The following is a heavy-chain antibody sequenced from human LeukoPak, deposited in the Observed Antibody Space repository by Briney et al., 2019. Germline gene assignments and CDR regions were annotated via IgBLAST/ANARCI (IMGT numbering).Heavy chain of an antibody. D-gene: IGHD5-18*01. J-gene: IGHJ4*02. Sequence: SETLSLTCTVSGDSISSSSSYWGWIRQPPGKGLEWIGTMYYSGSTNYNPSLKSRVTISVDTSKNQFSLKLSSVTAADTAVYYCARKGYSYGYDYWGQGTLVTVSS. CDR3: ARKGYSYGYDY. V-gene: IGHV4-39*07. CDR1: GDSISSSSSY. CDR2: MYYSGST.